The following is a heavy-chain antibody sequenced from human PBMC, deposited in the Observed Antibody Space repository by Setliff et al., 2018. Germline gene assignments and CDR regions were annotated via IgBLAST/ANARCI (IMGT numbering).Heavy chain of an antibody. D-gene: IGHD3-10*01. V-gene: IGHV1-3*01. Sequence: GASVKVSCKASGYSLSAYVMHWVRQAPGQRLEWMGWMNGGSGNTKYSQKFQSRVTITRDTSASTAYMELSSLRSEDTAVYYCAAGEDFYGSGTYYHWGQGTLVTVSS. CDR3: AAGEDFYGSGTYYH. CDR1: GYSLSAYV. CDR2: MNGGSGNT. J-gene: IGHJ4*02.